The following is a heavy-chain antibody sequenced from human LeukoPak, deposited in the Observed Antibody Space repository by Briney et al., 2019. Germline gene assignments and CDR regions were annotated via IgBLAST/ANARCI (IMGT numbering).Heavy chain of an antibody. CDR2: ISYDGSNK. CDR3: AKVHFDWLGHNWFDP. D-gene: IGHD3-9*01. J-gene: IGHJ5*02. CDR1: GFTFSSYD. V-gene: IGHV3-30*18. Sequence: GGSLRLSCAASGFTFSSYDMHWVRQAPGKGLEWVAVISYDGSNKYYADSVKGRFTISRDNSKNTLYLQMNSLRAENTAVYYCAKVHFDWLGHNWFDPWGQGTLVTVSS.